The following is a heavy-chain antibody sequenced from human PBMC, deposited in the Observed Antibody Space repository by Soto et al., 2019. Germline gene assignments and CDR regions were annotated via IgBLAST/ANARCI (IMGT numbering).Heavy chain of an antibody. J-gene: IGHJ5*02. CDR2: IYYSGST. Sequence: QVQLQESGPGLVKPSETLSLTCTVSGGSISSSYWSWIRQSPGKGLEWIGYIYYSGSTKYNPSLKSRVTRSVGTTENQCSLKLSSVTAADTAVYYCARGPNWFDPWGQGTLVTVSS. CDR3: ARGPNWFDP. CDR1: GGSISSSY. V-gene: IGHV4-59*01.